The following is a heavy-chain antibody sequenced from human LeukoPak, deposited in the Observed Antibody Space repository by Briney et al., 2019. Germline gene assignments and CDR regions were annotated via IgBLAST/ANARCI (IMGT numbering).Heavy chain of an antibody. J-gene: IGHJ6*03. CDR2: IRSKAYGGTT. CDR3: TRDLGLGYCSSTSCYGWGELPRDYYYYYYMDV. Sequence: GGSLRLSCSASGFTFTDYYMSWVRQAPGKGLEWVGFIRSKAYGGTTEYAASVKGRFTISRDDSKSIAYLQMNSLKTEDTAVYYCTRDLGLGYCSSTSCYGWGELPRDYYYYYYMDVWGKGTTVTVSS. V-gene: IGHV3-49*04. CDR1: GFTFTDYY. D-gene: IGHD2-2*01.